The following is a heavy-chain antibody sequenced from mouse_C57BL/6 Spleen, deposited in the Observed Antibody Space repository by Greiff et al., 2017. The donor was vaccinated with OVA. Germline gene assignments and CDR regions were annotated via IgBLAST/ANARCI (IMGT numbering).Heavy chain of an antibody. D-gene: IGHD4-1*01. CDR3: AREGLGLDYFDY. Sequence: VQVVESGAELVRPGTSVKMSCKASGYTFTNYWIGWAKQRPGHGLEWIGDIYPGGGYTNYNEKFKGKATLTADKSSSTAYMQFSSLTSEDSAIYYCAREGLGLDYFDYWGQGTTLTVSS. CDR2: IYPGGGYT. CDR1: GYTFTNYW. J-gene: IGHJ2*01. V-gene: IGHV1-63*01.